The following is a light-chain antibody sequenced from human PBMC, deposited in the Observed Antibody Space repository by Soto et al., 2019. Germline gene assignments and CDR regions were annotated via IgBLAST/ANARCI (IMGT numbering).Light chain of an antibody. CDR1: QSLSSSY. Sequence: EIVLTQSPGTLSLSPGERATLSCRASQSLSSSYLAWYQQKPGQAPRLLIYGASSRATGIPDRFSGSRSGTGFTLPNSRLEPEDFAVYYCQQYGGSPPYTFGQGTKVEIK. V-gene: IGKV3-20*01. J-gene: IGKJ2*01. CDR3: QQYGGSPPYT. CDR2: GAS.